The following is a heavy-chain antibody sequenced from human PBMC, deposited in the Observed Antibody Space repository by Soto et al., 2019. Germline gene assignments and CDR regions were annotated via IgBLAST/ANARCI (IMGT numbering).Heavy chain of an antibody. CDR2: ISWNSERI. CDR1: GFTFDDYA. D-gene: IGHD7-27*01. CDR3: TKDRTPLLGHNWFDP. Sequence: EVRLVESGGGLVQPGRSLRLSCEASGFTFDDYAMHWVRQAPGKGLEWVSGISWNSERIEYADSVKGRFTISRDNAKNSMYLQMNSLRAEHTAFYFCTKDRTPLLGHNWFDPWGQGTLVTVSS. J-gene: IGHJ5*02. V-gene: IGHV3-9*01.